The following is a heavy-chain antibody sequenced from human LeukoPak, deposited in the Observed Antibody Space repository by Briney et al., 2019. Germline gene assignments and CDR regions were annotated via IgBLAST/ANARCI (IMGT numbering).Heavy chain of an antibody. D-gene: IGHD3-22*01. CDR3: ARGLLYDSYYDYYGMDV. CDR2: INHSGST. J-gene: IGHJ6*02. CDR1: GGSFSGDY. Sequence: SETLSLTCAVYGGSFSGDYWSWIRQPPGKGLEWIGEINHSGSTNYNPSLKSRVTISIDTSKNQFSLKLSSVTAADTAVYYCARGLLYDSYYDYYGMDVWGQGTTVTVSS. V-gene: IGHV4-34*01.